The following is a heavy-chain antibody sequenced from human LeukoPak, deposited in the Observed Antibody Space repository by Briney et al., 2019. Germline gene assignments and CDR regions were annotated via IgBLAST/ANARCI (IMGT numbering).Heavy chain of an antibody. CDR1: GGTFSSYA. D-gene: IGHD3-10*01. J-gene: IGHJ4*02. Sequence: SVKVSCKASGGTFSSYAISWVRQAPGQGLEWMGRIIPILGIANYAQKFQGRVTITADKSTSTAYMELSSLRSEDTAVYYCAREPSMVRGVDIDYWGQGTLVTVSS. CDR2: IIPILGIA. CDR3: AREPSMVRGVDIDY. V-gene: IGHV1-69*04.